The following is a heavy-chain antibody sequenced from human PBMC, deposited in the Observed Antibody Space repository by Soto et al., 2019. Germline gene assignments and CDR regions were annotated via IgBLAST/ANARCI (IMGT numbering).Heavy chain of an antibody. CDR1: GFTFSSYA. D-gene: IGHD6-13*01. CDR2: ISGSGGST. CDR3: AKDFYSSPTHSHDY. J-gene: IGHJ4*02. V-gene: IGHV3-23*01. Sequence: EVQLLESGGGLVQPGGSLRLSCAASGFTFSSYAMSWVRQAPGKGLVWVSAISGSGGSTYYADSVKGRFTISRDNSKNTLYLQMNSLRAEDTAVYYCAKDFYSSPTHSHDYWGQGTLVTVSS.